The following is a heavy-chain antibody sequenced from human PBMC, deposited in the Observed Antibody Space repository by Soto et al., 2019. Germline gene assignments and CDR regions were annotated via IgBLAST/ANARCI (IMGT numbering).Heavy chain of an antibody. V-gene: IGHV3-23*01. CDR3: AKVANYSAMDV. J-gene: IGHJ6*02. Sequence: EVQLLESGGGLVQPGGSLRLSCAASGFTFNNYAMSWFRQAPGKGLEWVSAIGGSGDSTYYADSVKGRFTISRDNSKNTLYLQMNSLRAEDTAGYYCAKVANYSAMDVWCQGTTVTVSS. CDR2: IGGSGDST. CDR1: GFTFNNYA.